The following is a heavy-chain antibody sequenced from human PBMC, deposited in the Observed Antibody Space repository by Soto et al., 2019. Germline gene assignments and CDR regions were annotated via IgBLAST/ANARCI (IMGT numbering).Heavy chain of an antibody. D-gene: IGHD1-7*01. V-gene: IGHV4-34*01. CDR1: GGSFRGFY. CDR3: ASRDPGTSVDY. Sequence: PSETLSLTCAVSGGSFRGFYWTWVRQPPGQGLEWIGEIYRTGSTNYNPSLKSRVTISLDKSENQFSLKVTSLTAADTAVYYCASRDPGTSVDYWGQGTLVTVSS. CDR2: IYRTGST. J-gene: IGHJ4*02.